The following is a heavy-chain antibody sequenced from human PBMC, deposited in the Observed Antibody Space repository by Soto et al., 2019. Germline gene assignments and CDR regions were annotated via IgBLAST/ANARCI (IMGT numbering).Heavy chain of an antibody. CDR2: IIPIFGTA. V-gene: IGHV1-69*01. D-gene: IGHD6-13*01. Sequence: QVQLVQSGAEVKKPGSSVKVSCKASGGTFSTYAISWVRQAPGQGLEWVGGIIPIFGTATYAQKYQGRVTITADESTSTAYMELGSLRSEDTAVYYCARKSSSWYHDYYYNIAVWGQGTTVTVSS. CDR3: ARKSSSWYHDYYYNIAV. J-gene: IGHJ6*02. CDR1: GGTFSTYA.